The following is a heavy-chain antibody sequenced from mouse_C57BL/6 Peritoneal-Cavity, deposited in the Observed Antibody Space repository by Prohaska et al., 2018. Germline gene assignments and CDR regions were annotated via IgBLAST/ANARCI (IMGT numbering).Heavy chain of an antibody. CDR1: GFTFSSYA. D-gene: IGHD3-1*01. V-gene: IGHV5-4*01. CDR3: ARDRGLCEYFDV. CDR2: ISDGGSYT. J-gene: IGHJ1*03. Sequence: EVQLVESGGGLVKPGGSLKLSCAASGFTFSSYAMSWVRQTPEKRLEWVATISDGGSYTYYPDNVKGRFTISRDNAKNNLYLQMSHLKSEDTAMYYCARDRGLCEYFDVWGTGTTVTVSS.